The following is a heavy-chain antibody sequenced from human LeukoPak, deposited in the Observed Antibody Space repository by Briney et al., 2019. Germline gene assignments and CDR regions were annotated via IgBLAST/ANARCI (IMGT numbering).Heavy chain of an antibody. CDR1: GDSVSSNSAA. CDR3: ARARGDYGSGSSWWDDAFDI. D-gene: IGHD3-10*01. CDR2: TYYGSKWYN. V-gene: IGHV6-1*01. Sequence: SQTLSLTCAISGDSVSSNSAAWNWIRQSPSRGLEWLGRTYYGSKWYNDYAVSVKSRITINPDTSKNQFSLQLNSVTPEDTAVYYCARARGDYGSGSSWWDDAFDIWGQGTMVTVSS. J-gene: IGHJ3*02.